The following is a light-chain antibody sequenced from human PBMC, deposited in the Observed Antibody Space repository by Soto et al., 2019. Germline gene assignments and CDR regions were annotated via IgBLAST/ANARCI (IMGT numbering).Light chain of an antibody. CDR1: SSDVGAYNF. J-gene: IGLJ1*01. V-gene: IGLV2-23*02. CDR3: CSSGGSPTYV. CDR2: EVT. Sequence: QSALTQPASVSGSPGQSITISCTGTSSDVGAYNFVSWYQHHPGRAPKLIIYEVTIRPSGVSNRFSGSKSGNTASLTISGLKVEDEADYYCCSSGGSPTYVFGTGTKLTVL.